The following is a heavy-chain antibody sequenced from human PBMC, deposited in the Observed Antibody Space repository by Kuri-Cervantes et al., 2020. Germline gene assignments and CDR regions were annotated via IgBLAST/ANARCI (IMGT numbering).Heavy chain of an antibody. CDR3: AKEKGALWKNYGMDV. D-gene: IGHD5-18*01. CDR1: GFTFSSYS. CDR2: ISSSSSYI. V-gene: IGHV3-21*01. Sequence: GESLKISCAASGFTFSSYSMNWVRQAPGKGLEWVSSISSSSSYIYYADSVKGRFTISRDNSKNTLYLQMNSLRAEDTAVYYCAKEKGALWKNYGMDVWGQGTTVTVSS. J-gene: IGHJ6*02.